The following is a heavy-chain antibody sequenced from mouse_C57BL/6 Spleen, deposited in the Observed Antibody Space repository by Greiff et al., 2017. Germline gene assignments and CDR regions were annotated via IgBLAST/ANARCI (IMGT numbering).Heavy chain of an antibody. V-gene: IGHV14-4*01. CDR2: IDPENGDT. CDR1: GFNIKDDY. Sequence: VHVKQSGAELVRPGASVKLSCTASGFNIKDDYMHWVKQRPEQGLEWIGWIDPENGDTEYASKFQGKATITADTSSNTAYLQLSSLTSEDTAVYYCTKGYGIAMDYWGQGTSVTVSS. J-gene: IGHJ4*01. CDR3: TKGYGIAMDY. D-gene: IGHD1-1*01.